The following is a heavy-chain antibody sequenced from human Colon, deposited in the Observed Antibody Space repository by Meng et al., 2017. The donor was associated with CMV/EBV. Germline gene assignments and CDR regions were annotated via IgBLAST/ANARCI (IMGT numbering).Heavy chain of an antibody. J-gene: IGHJ4*02. Sequence: QVQLQESGPGLVEPSXXLSLTCXVSGGSMSSGNYYWSWIRQPPGKGLEWIGYIHHSGSAYYNPSLKSRVSISVDTSKNQFSLNLNSMTAADTAVYYCASFDHIPRRNYFDYWGQGTRVTVSS. CDR1: GGSMSSGNYY. V-gene: IGHV4-30-4*01. CDR3: ASFDHIPRRNYFDY. CDR2: IHHSGSA. D-gene: IGHD2-21*01.